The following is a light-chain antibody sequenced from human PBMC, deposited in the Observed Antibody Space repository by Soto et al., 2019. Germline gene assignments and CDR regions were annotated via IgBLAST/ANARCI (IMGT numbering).Light chain of an antibody. CDR3: HQRNQ. Sequence: PGERVTLSCRASQSVSSSYLTWSQQKPGQAPRLLIYDSTNRADGIPARFSGSRSGTDFTLTISSVEPEDFAMYYCHQRNQFGQGTRLEIK. CDR1: QSVSSSY. J-gene: IGKJ5*01. CDR2: DST. V-gene: IGKV3D-20*02.